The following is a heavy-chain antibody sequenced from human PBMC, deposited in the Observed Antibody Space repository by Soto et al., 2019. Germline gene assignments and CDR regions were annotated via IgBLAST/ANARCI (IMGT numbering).Heavy chain of an antibody. D-gene: IGHD2-15*01. Sequence: PGGSLRLSCAASGFTFSSYWMSWVRQAPGKGLEWVANIKQDGSEKYYVDSVKGRFTISRDNAKNSLYLQMNSLRAEDTAVYYCARAVVVVAAPYFDYWGQGTLVTVSS. J-gene: IGHJ4*02. CDR3: ARAVVVVAAPYFDY. V-gene: IGHV3-7*01. CDR2: IKQDGSEK. CDR1: GFTFSSYW.